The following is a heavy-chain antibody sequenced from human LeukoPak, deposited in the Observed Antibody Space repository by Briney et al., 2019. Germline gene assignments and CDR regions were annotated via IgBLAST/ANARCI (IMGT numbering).Heavy chain of an antibody. CDR3: ARVNPHGWRQSDH. CDR1: SDFFSTSHW. CDR2: VSVDGSR. D-gene: IGHD6-19*01. Sequence: SETLSLTCAVSSDFFSTSHWWNWVRQSPGEGLEWIGEVSVDGSRNYNPSLKSRVTMSLDKSKNQFSLNLNSVTAADTAVYYCARVNPHGWRQSDHWGQGILVIVSS. J-gene: IGHJ4*02. V-gene: IGHV4-4*02.